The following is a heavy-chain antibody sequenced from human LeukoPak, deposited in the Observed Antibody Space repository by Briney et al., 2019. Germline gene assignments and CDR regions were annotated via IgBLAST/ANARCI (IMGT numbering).Heavy chain of an antibody. D-gene: IGHD5-18*01. J-gene: IGHJ4*02. V-gene: IGHV3-20*01. Sequence: PGESLRLSCAAPGFTFYEHGMNWVRHAPGKGLEWVSGINWNSGITGYADSVKGRFTISRDNAKNSLYLQLSSLRAEDTALYHCARDDSYGSFTYWGQGTLVSVSS. CDR1: GFTFYEHG. CDR2: INWNSGIT. CDR3: ARDDSYGSFTY.